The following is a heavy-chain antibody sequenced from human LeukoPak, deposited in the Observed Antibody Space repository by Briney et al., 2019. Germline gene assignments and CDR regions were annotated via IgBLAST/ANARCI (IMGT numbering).Heavy chain of an antibody. V-gene: IGHV3-33*08. Sequence: QPGGSLRLSCAASGFTFSSYWMHWVRQAPGKGLEWVAGIRVDGGNKYYADSVKGRFTISRDNSKKSLGLQMNSLQAEATAVYYCARGTAPTINHQILSDMDVWGKGTTVTVSS. J-gene: IGHJ6*03. CDR2: IRVDGGNK. CDR1: GFTFSSYW. CDR3: ARGTAPTINHQILSDMDV. D-gene: IGHD5-12*01.